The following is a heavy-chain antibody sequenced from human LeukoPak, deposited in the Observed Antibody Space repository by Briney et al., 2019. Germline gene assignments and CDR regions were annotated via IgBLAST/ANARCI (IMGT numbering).Heavy chain of an antibody. Sequence: SVTLSLTCTVSGGSIRSYYWSWIRQPPGKGLEWIAYIYYSGSTNYNPSLKSRVSISVDTSKNQFSLKVTSVTAADTAIYYCARAAYGSTYLFDSWGQGTLVTVAS. D-gene: IGHD6-13*01. CDR1: GGSIRSYY. CDR3: ARAAYGSTYLFDS. V-gene: IGHV4-59*01. CDR2: IYYSGST. J-gene: IGHJ4*02.